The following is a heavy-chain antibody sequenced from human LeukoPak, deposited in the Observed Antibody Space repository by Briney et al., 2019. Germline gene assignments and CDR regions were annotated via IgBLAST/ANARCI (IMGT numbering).Heavy chain of an antibody. Sequence: SETLSLTCAVYGGSFSGYYWSWIRQPPGKGLEWIGEINHSGSTNYNPSLKSRVTISVDTSKNQFSLKLSSVTAADTAVYYCARGGRYCSGTSCYRLFDYWGQGTLVTVSS. CDR3: ARGGRYCSGTSCYRLFDY. J-gene: IGHJ4*02. CDR2: INHSGST. D-gene: IGHD2-2*01. V-gene: IGHV4-34*01. CDR1: GGSFSGYY.